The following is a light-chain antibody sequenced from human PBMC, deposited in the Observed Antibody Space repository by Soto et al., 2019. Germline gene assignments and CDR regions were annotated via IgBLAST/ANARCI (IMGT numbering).Light chain of an antibody. V-gene: IGKV3-11*01. CDR3: QQYNNWPPTWT. Sequence: VLSQSPPTLSLSAGERATLSCRASQSFSRYLAWYVLRPDQGPRLRGYDASNRATGIPARFSGSGSGTEFTLTICSLQPEDFAVYYCQQYNNWPPTWTFGQVTKVDVK. CDR2: DAS. CDR1: QSFSRY. J-gene: IGKJ1*01.